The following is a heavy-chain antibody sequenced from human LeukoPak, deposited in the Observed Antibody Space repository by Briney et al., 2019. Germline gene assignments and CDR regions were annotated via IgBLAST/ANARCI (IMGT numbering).Heavy chain of an antibody. J-gene: IGHJ5*02. CDR2: ISGSGGST. D-gene: IGHD3-10*01. Sequence: GGSLRLSCAASGFTFSSYAMSWVRQAPGKGLEWVSAISGSGGSTYYADSVKGRFTISRDNSKNTLYLQMNSLRAEDTAVYYCAKDGLGSGSYYLNWFDPWGQGTLVTVSS. CDR3: AKDGLGSGSYYLNWFDP. V-gene: IGHV3-23*01. CDR1: GFTFSSYA.